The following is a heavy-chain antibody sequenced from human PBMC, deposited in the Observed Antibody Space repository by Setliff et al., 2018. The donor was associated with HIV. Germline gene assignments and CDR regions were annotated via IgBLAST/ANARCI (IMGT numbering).Heavy chain of an antibody. J-gene: IGHJ6*02. CDR3: VRNGAWFGGYYYYGMDV. Sequence: SETLSLTCLVSGDSMIPHYWSWIRQPPGRGLEWIGYISNYGSPSYSPSLESRVTISRDTSKNSLYLQMNSLRTDDSALYYCVRNGAWFGGYYYYGMDVWGQGTTVTVSS. V-gene: IGHV4-59*11. CDR2: ISNYGSP. D-gene: IGHD3-10*01. CDR1: GDSMIPHY.